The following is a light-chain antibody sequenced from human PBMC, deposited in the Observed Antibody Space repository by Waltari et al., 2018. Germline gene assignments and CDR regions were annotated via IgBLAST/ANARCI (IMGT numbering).Light chain of an antibody. CDR2: QNN. CDR3: ATWDDSLRVVL. J-gene: IGLJ2*01. CDR1: SSNIGSNY. V-gene: IGLV1-47*01. Sequence: QSVLTQPPSASGTPGQRVTFSCSGSSSNIGSNYVYWYQQVPGTAPKLLIYQNNQRPSGVSDRVSGSKSGTSASLAISGLRSEDEADYYCATWDDSLRVVLFGGGTKLTVL.